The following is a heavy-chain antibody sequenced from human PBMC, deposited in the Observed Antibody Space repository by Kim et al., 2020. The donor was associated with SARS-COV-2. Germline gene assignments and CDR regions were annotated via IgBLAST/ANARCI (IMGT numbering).Heavy chain of an antibody. J-gene: IGHJ6*03. Sequence: GGSLRLSCAASGFTVSSNYMSWVRQAPGKGLEWVSVIYSGGSTYYADSVKGRFSISSDNSKNTLYLQMNSRRAEDTAVYYCARSGSSSWCQGYYYYYMDVWGKGTTVSVSS. CDR1: GFTVSSNY. CDR3: ARSGSSSWCQGYYYYYMDV. V-gene: IGHV3-66*01. CDR2: IYSGGST. D-gene: IGHD6-13*01.